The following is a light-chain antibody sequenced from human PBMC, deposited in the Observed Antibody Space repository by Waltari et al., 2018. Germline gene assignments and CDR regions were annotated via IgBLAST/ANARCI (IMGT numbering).Light chain of an antibody. J-gene: IGLJ3*02. V-gene: IGLV10-54*04. CDR3: TAWDRRLSVWV. CDR2: TSN. CDR1: RNNLGNLG. Sequence: QAGLTQPPSVSKDLRETATPTCTGNRNNLGNLGAAWLQQHKGHPPKLLSDTSNSRPSEISERFSASRSGDTASLTITGLQAEDEADYYCTAWDRRLSVWVFGGGTKLTVL.